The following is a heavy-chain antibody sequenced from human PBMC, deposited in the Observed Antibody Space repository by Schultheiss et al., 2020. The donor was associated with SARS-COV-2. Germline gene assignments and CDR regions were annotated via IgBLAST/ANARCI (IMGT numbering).Heavy chain of an antibody. CDR3: AREGYCSSTSCYSHYYGMDV. V-gene: IGHV3-53*01. D-gene: IGHD2-2*02. CDR1: GFTFSSYW. CDR2: IYSGGST. Sequence: GGSLRLSCAASGFTFSSYWMHWVRQAPGKGLVWVSVIYSGGSTYYADSVKGRFTISRDNSKNTLYLQMNSLRAEDTAVYYCAREGYCSSTSCYSHYYGMDVWGQGTTVTVSS. J-gene: IGHJ6*02.